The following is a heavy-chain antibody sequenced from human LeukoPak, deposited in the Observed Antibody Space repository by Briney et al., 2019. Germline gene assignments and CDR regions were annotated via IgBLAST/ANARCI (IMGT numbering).Heavy chain of an antibody. CDR3: ARGSPGQLSSIFDY. J-gene: IGHJ4*02. CDR1: GGTFSSYA. Sequence: ASVKVSCKASGGTFSSYAISGVRQAPGQGREWMGRIIPILGIANYAQKFQGRVTITADKSTSTAYMELSSLRSEDTAVYYCARGSPGQLSSIFDYWGQGTLVTVSS. D-gene: IGHD2-2*01. V-gene: IGHV1-69*04. CDR2: IIPILGIA.